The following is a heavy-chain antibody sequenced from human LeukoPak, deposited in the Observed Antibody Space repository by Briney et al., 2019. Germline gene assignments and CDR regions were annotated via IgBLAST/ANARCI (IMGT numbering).Heavy chain of an antibody. Sequence: GGSLRLSCAASGFTFSSYWMHWVRQAPGKGLVWVSRINSDGSSTSYADSVKGRFTISRDNAKNTLYLQMNSLRAGDTAVYYCARVVFLYSSGSHTFDAFDIWGQGTMVTVSS. J-gene: IGHJ3*02. D-gene: IGHD6-19*01. CDR1: GFTFSSYW. CDR2: INSDGSST. CDR3: ARVVFLYSSGSHTFDAFDI. V-gene: IGHV3-74*01.